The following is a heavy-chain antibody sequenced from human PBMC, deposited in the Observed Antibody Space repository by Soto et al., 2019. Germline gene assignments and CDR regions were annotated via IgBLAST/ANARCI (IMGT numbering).Heavy chain of an antibody. CDR3: ARDGPNYDFWSGYDYFDY. CDR1: GFTFSSYW. D-gene: IGHD3-3*01. CDR2: IKQDGSEK. J-gene: IGHJ4*02. Sequence: RLSCAASGFTFSSYWMSWVRQAPGKGLEWVANIKQDGSEKYYVDSVKGRFTISRDNAKNSLYLQMNSLRAEDTAVYYCARDGPNYDFWSGYDYFDYWGQGTLVTVSS. V-gene: IGHV3-7*01.